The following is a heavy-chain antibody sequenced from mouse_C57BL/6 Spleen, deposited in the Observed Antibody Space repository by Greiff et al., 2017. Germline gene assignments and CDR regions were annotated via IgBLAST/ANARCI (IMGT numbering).Heavy chain of an antibody. CDR3: AREGEQGDD. Sequence: EVQLQQSGPELVKPGASVKISCKASGYTFTDYYMNWVKQSHGKSLEWIGDINPNNGGTSYNQKFKGKATLTVDKSSSTAYMELRSLTSEDSAVYYCAREGEQGDDWGQGTTLTVSS. J-gene: IGHJ2*01. CDR2: INPNNGGT. CDR1: GYTFTDYY. V-gene: IGHV1-26*01.